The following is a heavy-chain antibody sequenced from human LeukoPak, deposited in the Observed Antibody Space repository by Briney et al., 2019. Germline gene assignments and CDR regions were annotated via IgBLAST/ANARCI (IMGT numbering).Heavy chain of an antibody. CDR1: GFTFSSYS. CDR2: ISSSSSYI. V-gene: IGHV3-21*01. CDR3: ARPGYCSGGSCYSGDYYYGMDV. D-gene: IGHD2-15*01. Sequence: GSLRLSCAASGFTFSSYSMNWVRQAPGKGLEWVSSISSSSSYIYYADSVKGRFTISRDNAKNSLYLQMNSLRAEDTAVYYCARPGYCSGGSCYSGDYYYGMDVWGQGTTVTVSS. J-gene: IGHJ6*02.